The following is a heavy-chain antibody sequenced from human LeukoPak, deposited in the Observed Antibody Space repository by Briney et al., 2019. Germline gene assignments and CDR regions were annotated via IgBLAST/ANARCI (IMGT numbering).Heavy chain of an antibody. D-gene: IGHD3-3*01. CDR1: GGSISSSNW. J-gene: IGHJ4*02. V-gene: IGHV4-4*02. CDR3: ARAASYYDFWSGYYISYFDY. CDR2: IYHSGST. Sequence: PSETLSLTCAVSGGSISSSNWWSWVRQPPGKGLEWIGEIYHSGSTNYNPSLKSRVTISVDKSKNQFSLKLSSVTAADTAVYYCARAASYYDFWSGYYISYFDYWGQGTLVTVSS.